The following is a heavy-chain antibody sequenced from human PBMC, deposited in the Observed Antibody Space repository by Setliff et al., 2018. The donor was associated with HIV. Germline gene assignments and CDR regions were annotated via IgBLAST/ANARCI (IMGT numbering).Heavy chain of an antibody. CDR3: AAVFTGEPGRSLDY. CDR1: GYTFSSHW. CDR2: IRQDGSEK. V-gene: IGHV3-7*01. J-gene: IGHJ4*02. Sequence: GGSLRLSCEASGYTFSSHWMSWVRQAPGKGLEWVANIRQDGSEKYYVDSVKGRFSISRDNAQNSLSLQMSSLRPEDTAVYYCAAVFTGEPGRSLDYWGPGTLVTVSS. D-gene: IGHD2-15*01.